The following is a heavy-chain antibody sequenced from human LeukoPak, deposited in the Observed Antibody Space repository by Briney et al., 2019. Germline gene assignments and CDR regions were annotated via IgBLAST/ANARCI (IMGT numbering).Heavy chain of an antibody. CDR3: ARDQKSNLDYYYMDV. CDR2: INPSGGST. D-gene: IGHD4-11*01. CDR1: GYTFTSYY. V-gene: IGHV1-46*01. Sequence: ASVKVSCKASGYTFTSYYMHWVRQAPGQGLEWMGIINPSGGSTSYAQKFQGRVTMTRDMSTSTVYMELSSLRSEDTAVYYCARDQKSNLDYYYMDVWGKGTTVTVSS. J-gene: IGHJ6*03.